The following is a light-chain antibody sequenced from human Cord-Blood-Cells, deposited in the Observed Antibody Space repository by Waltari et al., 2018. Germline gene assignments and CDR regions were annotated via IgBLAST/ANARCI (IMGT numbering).Light chain of an antibody. Sequence: QSALTQPASVSGSPGQSITISCTGTSSDVGSYNLVPWYQQHPGKAPKRMIYEGSKRASGVSNLFSDSKSGDTASLTSSGRQAEEEADYYSCSYAGSSTWVFGGGTKLTVL. J-gene: IGLJ3*02. CDR3: CSYAGSSTWV. V-gene: IGLV2-23*01. CDR2: EGS. CDR1: SSDVGSYNL.